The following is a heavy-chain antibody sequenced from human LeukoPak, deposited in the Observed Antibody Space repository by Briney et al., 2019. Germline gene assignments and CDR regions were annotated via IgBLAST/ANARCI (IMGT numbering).Heavy chain of an antibody. CDR3: ATSIAAAGRGLYYYYYGMDV. Sequence: SETLSLTCAVYGGSFSGYYWSWIRQPPGKGLEWIGEINHSGSTNYNPSLKSRVTISVDTSKNQFSLKLSSVTAADTAVYYCATSIAAAGRGLYYYYYGMDVWGQGTLVTVSS. D-gene: IGHD6-13*01. V-gene: IGHV4-34*01. CDR2: INHSGST. CDR1: GGSFSGYY. J-gene: IGHJ6*02.